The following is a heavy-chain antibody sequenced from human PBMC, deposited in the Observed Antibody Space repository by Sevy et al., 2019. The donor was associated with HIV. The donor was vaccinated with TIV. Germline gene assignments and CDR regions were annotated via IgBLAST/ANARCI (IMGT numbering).Heavy chain of an antibody. CDR1: GFTFSNYA. J-gene: IGHJ6*04. Sequence: GGSLRLSCAASGFTFSNYAMSWVRQTSGKGLEWVSVINGGGGVTQYADSVKGRCTISRDNSKNMVYIEMNSLGVEDTAVYYCAPSWGNIGWYSPAVWGKGATVTVSS. D-gene: IGHD6-19*01. CDR3: APSWGNIGWYSPAV. V-gene: IGHV3-23*01. CDR2: INGGGGVT.